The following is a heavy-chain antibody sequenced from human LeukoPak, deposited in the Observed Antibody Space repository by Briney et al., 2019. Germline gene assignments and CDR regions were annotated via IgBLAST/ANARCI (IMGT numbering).Heavy chain of an antibody. J-gene: IGHJ6*04. CDR1: GGSFSGYY. Sequence: SETLSLTCAVYGGSFSGYYWSWIRQPPGKGLEWIGEINHSGSTNYNPSLKSRVTISVDTSKNQFSLKLSSVTAADTAVYYCARGIAVAGGMDVWGKGTTVTVSS. CDR2: INHSGST. D-gene: IGHD6-19*01. CDR3: ARGIAVAGGMDV. V-gene: IGHV4-34*01.